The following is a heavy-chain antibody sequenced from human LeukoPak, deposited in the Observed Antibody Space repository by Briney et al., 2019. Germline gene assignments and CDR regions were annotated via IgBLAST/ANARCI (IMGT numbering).Heavy chain of an antibody. Sequence: PGGSLRLSCAASGFTFSTYAMSWVRPAPGEGLEWVSAIGGSGGSTYFAVSVKGRFIISRDNSKNTLYLQMNSLRAEFTAVYYCAKDLSTYRSPRYYFDYWGQGTLVTVSS. J-gene: IGHJ4*02. V-gene: IGHV3-23*01. CDR3: AKDLSTYRSPRYYFDY. CDR2: IGGSGGST. CDR1: GFTFSTYA. D-gene: IGHD2-15*01.